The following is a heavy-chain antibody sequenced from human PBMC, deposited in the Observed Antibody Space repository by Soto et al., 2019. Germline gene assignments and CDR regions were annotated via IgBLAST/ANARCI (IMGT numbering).Heavy chain of an antibody. CDR2: INHSGSN. CDR3: ARGRAVEATLYRHHYFDY. Sequence: SETLSLTCAVYGGSFSGYYWTWMRQPPGKGLEWIGEINHSGSNKYNPSFKSRVTISVDTSKNQFSLMLSSVTAADAAVYYCARGRAVEATLYRHHYFDYWGQGTLVTVSS. CDR1: GGSFSGYY. J-gene: IGHJ4*02. D-gene: IGHD2-8*01. V-gene: IGHV4-34*01.